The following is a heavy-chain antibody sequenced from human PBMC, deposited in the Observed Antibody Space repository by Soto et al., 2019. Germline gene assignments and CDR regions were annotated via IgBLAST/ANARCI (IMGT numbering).Heavy chain of an antibody. CDR1: VFPFSPAG. CDR2: IKSQGGGGTA. CDR3: IWQQDFYYGRDV. D-gene: IGHD6-13*01. J-gene: IGHJ6*02. Sequence: GGSLRLSGEASVFPFSPAGINWVRQAPGKGLEWVGLIKSQGGGGTAHYAAPVKGRFTISRDDSRNTVYLQMNSLKPEDTALYFCIWQQDFYYGRDVSGQGTTVTVSS. V-gene: IGHV3-15*07.